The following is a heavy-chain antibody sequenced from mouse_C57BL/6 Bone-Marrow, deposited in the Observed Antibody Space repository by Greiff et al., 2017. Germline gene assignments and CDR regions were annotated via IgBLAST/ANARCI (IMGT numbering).Heavy chain of an antibody. D-gene: IGHD2-4*01. CDR1: GYSFTGYY. Sequence: VQLQQSGPELVKPGASVKISCKASGYSFTGYYMNWVKQSPEKSLEWIGEINPSTGGTTYNQKFKAKATLTVDKSSSTAYMQLKSLTSEDSAVYYCAREDYDCLYAMDYWGQGTSVTVSS. CDR3: AREDYDCLYAMDY. V-gene: IGHV1-42*01. CDR2: INPSTGGT. J-gene: IGHJ4*01.